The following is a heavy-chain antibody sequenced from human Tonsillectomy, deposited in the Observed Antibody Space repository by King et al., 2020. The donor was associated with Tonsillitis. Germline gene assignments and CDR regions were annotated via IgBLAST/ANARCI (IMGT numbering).Heavy chain of an antibody. V-gene: IGHV4-59*01. D-gene: IGHD6-19*01. CDR1: GGSISSYY. Sequence: VQLQESGPGLVKPSETLSLTCTVSGGSISSYYWSCIRQPPGKGLEWIGYIYYSGSPNYNPSLKSRVTISVDTSKNQFSLKLSSVTAADTAVYYCARDRGYSSGYFDYWGQGTLVTVSS. CDR3: ARDRGYSSGYFDY. CDR2: IYYSGSP. J-gene: IGHJ4*02.